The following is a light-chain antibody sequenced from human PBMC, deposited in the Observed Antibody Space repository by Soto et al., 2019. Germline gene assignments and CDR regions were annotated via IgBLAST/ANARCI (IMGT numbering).Light chain of an antibody. CDR1: QGISNY. CDR2: VAS. V-gene: IGKV1-27*01. Sequence: DIQMTQSPSSLSASVGDRVTITCRASQGISNYLAWYQQQPGKVTKLLIYVASTLQSGVTSRFSGSGSGTDFKLTISSLQPEDVATYYCQKYNSAPWTFGQGTKVEIK. J-gene: IGKJ1*01. CDR3: QKYNSAPWT.